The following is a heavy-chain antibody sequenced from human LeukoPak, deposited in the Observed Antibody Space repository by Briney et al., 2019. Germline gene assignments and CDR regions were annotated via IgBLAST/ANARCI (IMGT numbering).Heavy chain of an antibody. Sequence: GASVRVSCKASGYTFSIYGFSWVRQAPGQGLEWMGWINPNSGGTNYAQKFQGRVTMTRDTSISTAYMELSRLRSDDTAVYYCARDINQGIAAAGVVVWSQGTLVTVSS. V-gene: IGHV1-2*02. CDR1: GYTFSIYG. CDR2: INPNSGGT. D-gene: IGHD6-13*01. CDR3: ARDINQGIAAAGVVV. J-gene: IGHJ4*02.